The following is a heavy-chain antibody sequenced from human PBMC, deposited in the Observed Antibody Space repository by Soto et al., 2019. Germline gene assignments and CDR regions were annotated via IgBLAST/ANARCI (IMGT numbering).Heavy chain of an antibody. CDR1: GFTFTNYW. J-gene: IGHJ6*02. D-gene: IGHD4-4*01. Sequence: GGSLRLSCAAAGFTFTNYWMHWVRQAPGKGLVWVSRINGDGSNAFYADSVKGRFTISRDNAKNTVYLQMNGLRAEDTAIYYCARGIQYRYGMDVWGQGTTVTVSS. CDR3: ARGIQYRYGMDV. CDR2: INGDGSNA. V-gene: IGHV3-74*01.